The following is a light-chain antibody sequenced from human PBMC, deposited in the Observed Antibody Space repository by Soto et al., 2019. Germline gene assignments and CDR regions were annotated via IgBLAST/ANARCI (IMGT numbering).Light chain of an antibody. CDR2: EVN. J-gene: IGLJ2*01. CDR3: SSYADTNNLV. Sequence: QSVLTQPPSASGSPGQSVTISCTGTSCDIGGYNFVSWYQQHPGKAPKLMIDEVNKRPSGVPDRFSGSKSGNTASLTVSGLQAEEEADYYCSSYADTNNLVFGGGTKLTVL. V-gene: IGLV2-8*01. CDR1: SCDIGGYNF.